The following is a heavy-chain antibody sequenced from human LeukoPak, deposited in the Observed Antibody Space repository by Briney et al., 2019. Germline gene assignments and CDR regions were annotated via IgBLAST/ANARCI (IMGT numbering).Heavy chain of an antibody. Sequence: PGGSLRLSCAASGFTFSSYAMHWVGQAPGKGREGVAVISYDGSDTSYADSVRGRFIISRDNSKNTLYLQMNSLRVEDTAIYLCAKVFVLMRGTPENWFDPWGQGTLVTVSS. CDR1: GFTFSSYA. J-gene: IGHJ5*02. CDR3: AKVFVLMRGTPENWFDP. D-gene: IGHD1-14*01. V-gene: IGHV3-30*18. CDR2: ISYDGSDT.